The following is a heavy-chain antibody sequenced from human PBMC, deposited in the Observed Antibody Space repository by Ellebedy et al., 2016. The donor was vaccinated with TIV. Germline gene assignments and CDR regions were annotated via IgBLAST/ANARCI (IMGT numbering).Heavy chain of an antibody. V-gene: IGHV3-21*01. J-gene: IGHJ4*02. CDR1: GFTFSSFT. CDR2: ISSSGTYI. D-gene: IGHD6-13*01. CDR3: ARPAASYSSSWYDFDC. Sequence: GESLKISCAASGFTFSSFTMNWVRQAPGTGLEWVSSISSSGTYIHNADSVKGRFTISRDNAKNSLYLQMNRLRVEDTAIYYCARPAASYSSSWYDFDCWGQGTLVTVSS.